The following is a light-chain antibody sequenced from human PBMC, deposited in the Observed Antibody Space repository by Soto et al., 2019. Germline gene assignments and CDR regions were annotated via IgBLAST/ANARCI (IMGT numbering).Light chain of an antibody. V-gene: IGLV1-44*01. CDR1: TSNIGSNT. J-gene: IGLJ3*02. CDR3: AAWDDSLNGWV. Sequence: QSVLTQPPSASGTPGQRVTISCSGSTSNIGSNTVNWYQQFPGRAPKVLIYSNNQRPSGVPGRFSGSKSGTSASLAISGLQSEDEADYHCAAWDDSLNGWVFGGGTQLTVL. CDR2: SNN.